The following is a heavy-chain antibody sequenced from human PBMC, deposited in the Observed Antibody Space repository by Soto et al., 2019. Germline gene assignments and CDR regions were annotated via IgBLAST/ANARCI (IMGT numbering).Heavy chain of an antibody. J-gene: IGHJ4*02. CDR1: GYTFTGYY. CDR3: ARDQGTDFDY. V-gene: IGHV1-2*02. CDR2: INPNSGGT. Sequence: ASVKVSCKASGYTFTGYYMHWVRQAPGQGLEWMGWINPNSGGTNYAQKFQGRVTMTRDTSISTAYMELSRLRSDDTAGEYGARDQGTDFDYWGQGTLVTVSS.